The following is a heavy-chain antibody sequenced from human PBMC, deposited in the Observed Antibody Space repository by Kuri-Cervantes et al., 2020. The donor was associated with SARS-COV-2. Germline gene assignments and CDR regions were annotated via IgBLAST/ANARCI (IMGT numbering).Heavy chain of an antibody. V-gene: IGHV4-39*01. CDR1: GGSISSSNYY. CDR2: IYYSGST. J-gene: IGHJ4*02. D-gene: IGHD6-13*01. CDR3: ARVGEYSSSLDY. Sequence: ESLKISCTVSGGSISSSNYYWGWIRQPPGKGLEWIGSIYYSGSTHYNPSLKSRVSISVDTSRNQFSLKVSSVTAADTAVYSCARVGEYSSSLDYWGQGTLVTVSS.